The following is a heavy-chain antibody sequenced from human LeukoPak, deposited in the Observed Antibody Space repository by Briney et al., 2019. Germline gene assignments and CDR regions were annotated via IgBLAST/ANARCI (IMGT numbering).Heavy chain of an antibody. J-gene: IGHJ4*02. CDR2: IYHSGST. V-gene: IGHV4-38-2*02. Sequence: PSETLSLTCTVSGYSISSGYYWGWIRQPPGKGLEWIGSIYHSGSTYYNPSLKSRVTISVDTSKNQFSLKLSSVTAADTAVYYCARDSHQWFGESFDYWGQGTLVTVSS. D-gene: IGHD3-10*01. CDR3: ARDSHQWFGESFDY. CDR1: GYSISSGYY.